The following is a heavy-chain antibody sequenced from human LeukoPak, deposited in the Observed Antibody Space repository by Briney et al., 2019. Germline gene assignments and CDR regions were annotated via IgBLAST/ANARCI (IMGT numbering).Heavy chain of an antibody. CDR2: IYTSGST. CDR3: ARGRNRDVFDI. J-gene: IGHJ3*02. V-gene: IGHV4-4*07. Sequence: SETLSLTCTVSGGSISSYYWSWIRQPAGKGLEWIGRIYTSGSTNYNPSLKSRVTVSIDTFKDQSSLKLTSVTAADTAVYYCARGRNRDVFDIWGQGRLVIVSS. D-gene: IGHD1-14*01. CDR1: GGSISSYY.